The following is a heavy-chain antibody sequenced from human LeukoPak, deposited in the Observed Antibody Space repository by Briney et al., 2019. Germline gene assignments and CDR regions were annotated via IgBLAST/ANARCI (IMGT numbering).Heavy chain of an antibody. J-gene: IGHJ4*02. D-gene: IGHD3-22*01. CDR3: ARDRPEHYYDSSGYGY. CDR2: IIPIFGTA. Sequence: SVTVSCKASGGTFSSYAISWVRQAPGQGLEWMGGIIPIFGTANYAQKFQGRVTITADESTSTAYMELSSLRSEDTAVYYCARDRPEHYYDSSGYGYWGQGTLVTVSS. CDR1: GGTFSSYA. V-gene: IGHV1-69*13.